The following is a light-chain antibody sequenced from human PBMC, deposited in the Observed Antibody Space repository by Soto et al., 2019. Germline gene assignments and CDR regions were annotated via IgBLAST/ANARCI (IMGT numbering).Light chain of an antibody. CDR2: DAS. CDR1: LDINNY. Sequence: DTQMTQSPSSLSASVGDRVTITCQATLDINNYLNWYQHKPGKAPQLLIYDASNLETGVPSRFSGSGSGTDFTFTISSLQPEDIATYYCQQYDNLPITFGQGTRLEIK. CDR3: QQYDNLPIT. J-gene: IGKJ5*01. V-gene: IGKV1-33*01.